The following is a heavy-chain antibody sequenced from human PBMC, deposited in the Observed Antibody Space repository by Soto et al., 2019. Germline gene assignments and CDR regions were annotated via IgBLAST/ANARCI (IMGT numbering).Heavy chain of an antibody. Sequence: PSETLSLTCTVSGGSISSGDYYWSWIRQPPGKGLEWIGYIYYSGSTYYNPSLKSRVTISVDTSKNQFSLKLSSVTAADTAVYYCARQQSTVRGYYYYYGMDVWGQGTTVTVSS. V-gene: IGHV4-30-4*01. J-gene: IGHJ6*02. D-gene: IGHD3-10*01. CDR2: IYYSGST. CDR1: GGSISSGDYY. CDR3: ARQQSTVRGYYYYYGMDV.